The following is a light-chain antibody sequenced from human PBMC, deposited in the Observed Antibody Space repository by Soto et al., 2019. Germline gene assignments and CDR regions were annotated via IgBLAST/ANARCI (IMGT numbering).Light chain of an antibody. CDR3: QQYGSSGT. CDR1: ENVRNNY. J-gene: IGKJ1*01. Sequence: EIVLTQSPGTLSLSQGERATLSCRASENVRNNYLAWYQQKPGQAPRLLISGASTRATGFPARFSGGGSGTDFTLTISGLEPEDFAVYYCQQYGSSGTFGQGTKVDIK. V-gene: IGKV3-20*01. CDR2: GAS.